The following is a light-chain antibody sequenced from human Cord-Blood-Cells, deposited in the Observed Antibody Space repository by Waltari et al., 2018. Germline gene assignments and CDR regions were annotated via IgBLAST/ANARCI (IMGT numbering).Light chain of an antibody. CDR1: SSEVGGYNY. J-gene: IGLJ2*01. Sequence: QSALTQPASVSGSPGQSITISCTGTSSEVGGYNYVSWYQQHPGKAPKLMIYDDSNRAAGVSNRFSGSKSGNTASLTISGLQAEDEADYYCSSYTSSSTVVFGGGTKLTVL. V-gene: IGLV2-14*01. CDR3: SSYTSSSTVV. CDR2: DDS.